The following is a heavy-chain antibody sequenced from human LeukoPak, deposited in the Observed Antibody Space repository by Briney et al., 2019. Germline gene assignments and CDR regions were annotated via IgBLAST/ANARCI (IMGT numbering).Heavy chain of an antibody. Sequence: GGSLRLSCAASGFTFSNAWMNWVRQAPGKGLEWVGRIKSKTDGGTTDYAAPVKGRFTISRDGSKNTLYLQMNSLKTEDTAVYYCTTETLYCSSTSCKMRRFDYWGQGTLVTVSS. D-gene: IGHD2-2*01. J-gene: IGHJ4*02. V-gene: IGHV3-15*07. CDR1: GFTFSNAW. CDR2: IKSKTDGGTT. CDR3: TTETLYCSSTSCKMRRFDY.